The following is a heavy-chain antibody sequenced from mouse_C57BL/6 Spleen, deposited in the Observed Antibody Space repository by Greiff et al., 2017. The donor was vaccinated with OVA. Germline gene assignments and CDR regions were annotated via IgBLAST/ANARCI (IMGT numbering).Heavy chain of an antibody. CDR3: AKDYGYDYDY. Sequence: QVQLQQSGAELARPGASVKMSCKASGYTFTSYTMHWVNQRPGQGLEWIGYINPSSGYTKYNQKFKDKATLTADKSSSTAYMQLSSLTSEDSAVYYCAKDYGYDYDYWGQGTTLTVSS. V-gene: IGHV1-4*01. D-gene: IGHD2-2*01. CDR1: GYTFTSYT. J-gene: IGHJ2*01. CDR2: INPSSGYT.